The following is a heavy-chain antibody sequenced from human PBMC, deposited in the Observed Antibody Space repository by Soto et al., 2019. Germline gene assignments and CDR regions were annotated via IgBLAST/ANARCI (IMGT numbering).Heavy chain of an antibody. CDR1: GFSFSSLA. J-gene: IGHJ4*02. Sequence: GGSLRLSCAASGFSFSSLAMSWVRQAPGKGLEWVSSISGRGVDTLYADSVEGRCTITRDNTRNTLYLQVNSLRAEDTAVYYCAKDQTDVTLFDYWGQGTLVTVSS. CDR2: ISGRGVDT. V-gene: IGHV3-23*01. D-gene: IGHD2-21*02. CDR3: AKDQTDVTLFDY.